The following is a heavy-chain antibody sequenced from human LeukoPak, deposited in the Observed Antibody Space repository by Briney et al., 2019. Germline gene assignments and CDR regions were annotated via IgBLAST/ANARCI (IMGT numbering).Heavy chain of an antibody. CDR1: GGSFSGYY. CDR3: ARGRGTYYYGSGSYELGY. CDR2: INHSGST. J-gene: IGHJ4*02. D-gene: IGHD3-10*01. Sequence: SETLSLTCVVYGGSFSGYYWSWIRQPPGKGLEWIGEINHSGSTNYNPSLKSRVTISVDTSKNQFSLKLSSVTAADTAVYYCARGRGTYYYGSGSYELGYWGQGTLVTVSS. V-gene: IGHV4-34*01.